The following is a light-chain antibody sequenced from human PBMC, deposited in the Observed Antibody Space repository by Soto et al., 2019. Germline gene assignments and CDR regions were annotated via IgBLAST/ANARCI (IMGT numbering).Light chain of an antibody. CDR3: QQYSTWVT. CDR1: QSIGSN. V-gene: IGKV3-15*01. J-gene: IGKJ4*01. Sequence: ELVMTQSPATLCLSPGDTATLSCRASQSIGSNLAWYQQKPGQPPRPLIYGASTRASGVPARFSGRGSGTEFTLTITNLQSEDFAVYYSQQYSTWVTFGGGTQLEIE. CDR2: GAS.